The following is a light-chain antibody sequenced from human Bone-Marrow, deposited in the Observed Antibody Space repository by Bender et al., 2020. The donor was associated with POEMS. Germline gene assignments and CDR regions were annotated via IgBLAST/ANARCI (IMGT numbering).Light chain of an antibody. Sequence: SYEVTQPPSVSVSPGQTATLTCSGDDLGNKFTCWYQQKPGQSPVLLIYQDTVRPSGIPERFSGSNSGNTATLTISGTQATDEADYYCQAWDSHTAGTAGVFGGGTLLTVL. CDR1: DLGNKF. V-gene: IGLV3-1*01. CDR3: QAWDSHTAGTAGV. CDR2: QDT. J-gene: IGLJ3*02.